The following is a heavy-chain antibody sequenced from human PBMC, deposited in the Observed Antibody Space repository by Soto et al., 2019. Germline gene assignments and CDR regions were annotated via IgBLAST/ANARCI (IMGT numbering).Heavy chain of an antibody. Sequence: VASVKVSCKASGYTFTSYYMHWVRQAPGQGLEWMGIINPSGGSTSYAQKFQGRVTMTRDTSTSTVYMELSSLRSEDTAVYYCARDLGIAVAGTGDYFDYWGQGTLVTVSS. J-gene: IGHJ4*02. CDR2: INPSGGST. CDR1: GYTFTSYY. CDR3: ARDLGIAVAGTGDYFDY. D-gene: IGHD6-19*01. V-gene: IGHV1-46*01.